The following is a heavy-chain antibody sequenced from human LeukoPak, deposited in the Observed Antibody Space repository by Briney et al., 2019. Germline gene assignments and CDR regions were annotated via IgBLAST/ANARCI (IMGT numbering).Heavy chain of an antibody. CDR1: NFIFSTYS. Sequence: GGSLRLSCEASNFIFSTYSMNWVRQAPGKGLEWVASIKRDGSEMYYVDSVKGRFTISRDNAKNSVYLQMNSLRADDTGVYYCNSGGSPYWGPGTLVTVSS. CDR2: IKRDGSEM. V-gene: IGHV3-7*02. D-gene: IGHD2-15*01. CDR3: NSGGSPY. J-gene: IGHJ4*02.